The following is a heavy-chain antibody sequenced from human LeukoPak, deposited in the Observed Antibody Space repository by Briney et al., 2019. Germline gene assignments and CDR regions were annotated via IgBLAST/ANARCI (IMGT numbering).Heavy chain of an antibody. V-gene: IGHV4-4*07. CDR1: GGSISSYY. CDR3: AGSSGIAVAGSLDY. Sequence: SETLSLTCTVSGGSISSYYWSWIRQPAGKGLEWIGRIYTSGSTNYNPSLKSRVTMSVDTSKNQFSLKLSSVTAADTAVYYCAGSSGIAVAGSLDYWGQGTLVTVSS. J-gene: IGHJ4*02. CDR2: IYTSGST. D-gene: IGHD6-19*01.